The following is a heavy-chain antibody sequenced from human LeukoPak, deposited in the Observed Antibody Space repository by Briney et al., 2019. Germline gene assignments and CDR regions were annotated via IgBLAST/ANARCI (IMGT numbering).Heavy chain of an antibody. J-gene: IGHJ4*02. V-gene: IGHV1-2*02. CDR3: ARVVVRDANNYKDY. CDR1: GYTFTRYY. D-gene: IGHD5-24*01. CDR2: INPNSGGT. Sequence: GASVKVSCKASGYTFTRYYMHWVRQAPGQGLEWMGWINPNSGGTNYAQKFQGRVTMTRDTSISTAYLDLSRLRSDDTAVYYFARVVVRDANNYKDYWGQGTLVTVSS.